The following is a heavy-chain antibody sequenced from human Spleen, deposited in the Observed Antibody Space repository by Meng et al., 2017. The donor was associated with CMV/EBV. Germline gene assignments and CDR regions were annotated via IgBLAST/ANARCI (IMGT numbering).Heavy chain of an antibody. Sequence: LLYQPGGAGLLKPSETLSLTCAFYCASISSYYWSLSRQPPGKGLEWIGFIYCSGSTNYNPSLKSRVTISVDNSKTPFSLKMSSVTAADTAVYYCARAPVATGYFFDYWGQGTLVTVSS. CDR2: IYCSGST. V-gene: IGHV4-59*01. CDR3: ARAPVATGYFFDY. D-gene: IGHD5-12*01. CDR1: CASISSYY. J-gene: IGHJ4*02.